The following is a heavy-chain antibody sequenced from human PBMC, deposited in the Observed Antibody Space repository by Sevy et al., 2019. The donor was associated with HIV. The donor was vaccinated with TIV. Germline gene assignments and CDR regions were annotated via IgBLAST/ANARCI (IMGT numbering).Heavy chain of an antibody. CDR3: VKDCGGGIAIGCFDY. CDR2: ISGSGGST. Sequence: GGSLRLSCVASGITFSNYAMSWVRQAPGKGLEWVSGISGSGGSTYYADSMKGRLTISRDNSKNTLYLQMNSLRVEDTAVYYCVKDCGGGIAIGCFDYWGQGTLVTVSS. J-gene: IGHJ4*02. D-gene: IGHD6-13*01. V-gene: IGHV3-23*01. CDR1: GITFSNYA.